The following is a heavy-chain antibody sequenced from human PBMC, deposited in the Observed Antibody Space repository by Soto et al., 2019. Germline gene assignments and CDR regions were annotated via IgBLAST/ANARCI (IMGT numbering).Heavy chain of an antibody. CDR2: ISYDGSNK. J-gene: IGHJ1*01. CDR1: GFTFSSYA. V-gene: IGHV3-30-3*01. D-gene: IGHD6-6*01. Sequence: QVQLVASGGGVVQPGRSLRLSCAASGFTFSSYAMHWVRQAPGKGLEWVAVISYDGSNKYYADSVKGRFTISRDNSKNTLYLQMNSLRAEDTAVYYCARDEYSSSKRYGYLQHWGQGTLVTVSS. CDR3: ARDEYSSSKRYGYLQH.